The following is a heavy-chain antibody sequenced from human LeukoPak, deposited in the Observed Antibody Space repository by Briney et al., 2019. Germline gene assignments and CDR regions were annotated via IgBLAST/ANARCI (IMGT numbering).Heavy chain of an antibody. CDR3: ARALSASYYYGSGSPPAPYYYYGMDV. CDR1: VGSFSGYY. V-gene: IGHV4-34*01. J-gene: IGHJ6*02. D-gene: IGHD3-10*01. CDR2: INHSGST. Sequence: SETLSLTCAVYVGSFSGYYWSWIRQPPGKGLEWIGEINHSGSTNYNPSLKSRVTISVDTSKNQFSLKLSSVTAADTAVYYCARALSASYYYGSGSPPAPYYYYGMDVWGQGTTVTVSS.